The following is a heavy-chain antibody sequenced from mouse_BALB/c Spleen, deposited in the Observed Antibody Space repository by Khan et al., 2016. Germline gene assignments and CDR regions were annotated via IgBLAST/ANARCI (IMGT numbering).Heavy chain of an antibody. V-gene: IGHV5-9*02. CDR3: ARRDYGSSYKGFAY. D-gene: IGHD1-1*01. CDR1: GFAFSSYD. Sequence: EVELVESGRGLVKPGGSLKLSCAASGFAFSSYDMSWVRQTPEKRLEWVSTISSGGTYTYYPDSVKGRFTISRDNARNTLYLQMSSLRSEDTALYYCARRDYGSSYKGFAYWGQGTLVTVSA. J-gene: IGHJ3*01. CDR2: ISSGGTYT.